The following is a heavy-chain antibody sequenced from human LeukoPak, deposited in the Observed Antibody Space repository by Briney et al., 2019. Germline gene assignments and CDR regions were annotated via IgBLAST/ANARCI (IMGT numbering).Heavy chain of an antibody. V-gene: IGHV1-46*01. CDR2: INPSGGST. D-gene: IGHD1-26*01. J-gene: IGHJ4*02. Sequence: ASVKVSCKASGYTFASYYMHWVRQAPGQGLEWMGIINPSGGSTSYAQKFQGRVTMTRDMSTSTVYMELSSLRSEDTAVYYCARTRLVGATTIPYYFDYWGQGTLVTVSS. CDR3: ARTRLVGATTIPYYFDY. CDR1: GYTFASYY.